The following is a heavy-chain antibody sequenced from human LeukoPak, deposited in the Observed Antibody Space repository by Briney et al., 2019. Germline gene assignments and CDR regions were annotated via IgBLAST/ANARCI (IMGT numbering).Heavy chain of an antibody. D-gene: IGHD3-22*01. V-gene: IGHV3-48*01. Sequence: GGSLRLSCAASGFTFSSYSMTWIRQAPGQGRHWISYISSSGATIYYADSVKGRFTISRDNADNSLYLQMSSLRAEDTAVYFCARDLTYYSGSSAYASDSWGPGTLVTVSS. J-gene: IGHJ4*02. CDR2: ISSSGATI. CDR3: ARDLTYYSGSSAYASDS. CDR1: GFTFSSYS.